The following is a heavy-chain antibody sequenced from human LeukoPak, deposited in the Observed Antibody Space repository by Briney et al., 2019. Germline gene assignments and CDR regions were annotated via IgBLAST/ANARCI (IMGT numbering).Heavy chain of an antibody. Sequence: SETLSLTCTASGGSISSHYWSWIRQPPGKGLEWIGYIYYSGSTNYNPSLKSRVTISVDTSKNQFSLKLSSVTAADTAVYYCARGYSSSWYYYYYYMDVWGKGTTVTVSS. CDR2: IYYSGST. V-gene: IGHV4-59*11. J-gene: IGHJ6*03. CDR3: ARGYSSSWYYYYYYMDV. D-gene: IGHD6-13*01. CDR1: GGSISSHY.